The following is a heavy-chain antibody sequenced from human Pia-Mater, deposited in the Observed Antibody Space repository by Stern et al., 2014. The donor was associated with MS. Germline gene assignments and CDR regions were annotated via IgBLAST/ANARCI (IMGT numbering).Heavy chain of an antibody. Sequence: QVQLVQSGVEVKKPGASVKVSCNASGFTFTGDYIHWVRQAPGQGLEWMGGIDTSGGRTTYAQKFQGRVTMTTDTSSSTVYMDLSSLRSEDTAVYFCARGVYDPGSFDIWGQGTMVTVSS. D-gene: IGHD3-22*01. CDR1: GFTFTGDY. CDR2: IDTSGGRT. V-gene: IGHV1-46*01. J-gene: IGHJ3*02. CDR3: ARGVYDPGSFDI.